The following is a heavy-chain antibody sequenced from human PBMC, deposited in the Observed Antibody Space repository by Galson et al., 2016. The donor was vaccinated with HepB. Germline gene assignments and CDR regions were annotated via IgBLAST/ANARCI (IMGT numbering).Heavy chain of an antibody. D-gene: IGHD1-14*01. CDR3: ARPMGRRTGTAQEAFDI. Sequence: QSGAEVTKPGDSLTISCKVSGDTFTTYWIGWVRQMPGKGLEWMGLIDPRDSYTNYSPSFQGHVTFSSDKSVNTAYLQWRSLKASDTAIYYCARPMGRRTGTAQEAFDIWGQGTMVTVSS. CDR2: IDPRDSYT. V-gene: IGHV5-10-1*01. CDR1: GDTFTTYW. J-gene: IGHJ3*02.